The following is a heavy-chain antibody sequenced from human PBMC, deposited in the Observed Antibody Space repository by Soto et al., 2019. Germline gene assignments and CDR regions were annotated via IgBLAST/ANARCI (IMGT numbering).Heavy chain of an antibody. CDR2: ISFGGNSK. J-gene: IGHJ6*02. CDR1: GFSFSAYT. V-gene: IGHV3-30-3*01. Sequence: QVQLVESGGGVVQPGRSLRLSCAASGFSFSAYTMHWVRQVPGKGLEWVAVISFGGNSKYYADSVKGRFTISSDNSDNTLYLQMNNLREEDTAIYYCARAGYSSSQGDYFYGMDVRGQGTTVTVSS. D-gene: IGHD6-13*01. CDR3: ARAGYSSSQGDYFYGMDV.